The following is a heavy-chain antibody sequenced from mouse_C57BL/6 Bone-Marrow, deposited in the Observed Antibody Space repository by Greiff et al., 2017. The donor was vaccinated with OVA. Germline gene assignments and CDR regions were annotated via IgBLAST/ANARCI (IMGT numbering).Heavy chain of an antibody. CDR1: GYTFTSYW. CDR3: ARDFSIYYYGSTSLAY. J-gene: IGHJ4*01. Sequence: QVQLQQPGPELVKPGASVKLSCKASGYTFTSYWMHWVKQRPGQGLEWIGNINPSNGGTNYNEKFKSKATLTVDKSSSTAYMQLSSLTSEDSAVYYCARDFSIYYYGSTSLAYWGQGTSVTVSS. V-gene: IGHV1-53*01. D-gene: IGHD1-1*01. CDR2: INPSNGGT.